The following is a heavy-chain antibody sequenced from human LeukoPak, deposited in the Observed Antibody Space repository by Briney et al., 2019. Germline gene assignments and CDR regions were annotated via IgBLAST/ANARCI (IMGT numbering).Heavy chain of an antibody. Sequence: PGGSLRLSCAASGFTFSSYGMHWVRQAPGKGLEWVAVISYDGSNKYYADSVKGRFTISRDNSKNTLYLQMNSLRAEDTAVYYCARTYCSGGSSYSGVLGYWGQGTLVTVSS. CDR1: GFTFSSYG. CDR2: ISYDGSNK. CDR3: ARTYCSGGSSYSGVLGY. D-gene: IGHD2-15*01. J-gene: IGHJ4*02. V-gene: IGHV3-30*19.